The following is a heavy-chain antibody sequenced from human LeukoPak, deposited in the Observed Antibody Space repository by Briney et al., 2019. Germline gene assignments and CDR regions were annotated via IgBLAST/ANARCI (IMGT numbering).Heavy chain of an antibody. CDR1: GFTFSSYG. Sequence: GGSLRLSCAASGFTFSSYGMHWFRQAPGKGLEWVAVIWYDGSNKYYADSVKGRFTISRDNSKNTLYLQMNSLRAEDTAVYYCARDPCSGGSCYPRGYYYYGMDVWGQGTTVTVSS. J-gene: IGHJ6*02. V-gene: IGHV3-33*01. D-gene: IGHD2-15*01. CDR2: IWYDGSNK. CDR3: ARDPCSGGSCYPRGYYYYGMDV.